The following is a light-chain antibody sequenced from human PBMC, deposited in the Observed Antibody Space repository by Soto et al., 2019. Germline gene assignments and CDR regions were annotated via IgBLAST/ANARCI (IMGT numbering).Light chain of an antibody. J-gene: IGLJ1*01. Sequence: QSVLTQPASVSGSPGQTITISCTGTSSDVGGYNAVSWYQQHPGKAPQLIIYDDNKRPSGIPDRFSGSKSGTSATLGITGFQTGDEADYYCGSWDSSLSAYVFGTGTKLTVL. CDR2: DDN. V-gene: IGLV1-51*01. CDR1: SSDVGGYNA. CDR3: GSWDSSLSAYV.